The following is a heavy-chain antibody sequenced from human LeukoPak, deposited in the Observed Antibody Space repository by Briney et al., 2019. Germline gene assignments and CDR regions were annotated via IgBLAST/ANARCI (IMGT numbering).Heavy chain of an antibody. V-gene: IGHV4-59*01. CDR2: IYYSGST. CDR3: ARAPGGSSSMATIEGWFDY. CDR1: GGSISSYY. Sequence: PSETLSLTCTVSGGSISSYYWSWIRQPPGKGLEWIGYIYYSGSTNYNPSLKSRVTISVDTSKNQFSLKLSSVTAADTAVYYCARAPGGSSSMATIEGWFDYWGQGTLVTVSS. D-gene: IGHD5-24*01. J-gene: IGHJ4*02.